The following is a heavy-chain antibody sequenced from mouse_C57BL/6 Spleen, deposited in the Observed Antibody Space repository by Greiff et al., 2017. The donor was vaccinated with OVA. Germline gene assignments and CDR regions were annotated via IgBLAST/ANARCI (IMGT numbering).Heavy chain of an antibody. D-gene: IGHD4-1*01. CDR3: ARGGTGTKFDY. CDR1: GYTFTSYW. V-gene: IGHV1-52*01. CDR2: IDPSDSET. Sequence: QVQLQQPGAELVRPGSSVKLSCKASGYTFTSYWMHWVKQRPIQGLEWIGNIDPSDSETHYNQKFKDKATLTVDKSSSTAYMQLSSLTSEDSAVYYCARGGTGTKFDYWGQGTTLTVSS. J-gene: IGHJ2*01.